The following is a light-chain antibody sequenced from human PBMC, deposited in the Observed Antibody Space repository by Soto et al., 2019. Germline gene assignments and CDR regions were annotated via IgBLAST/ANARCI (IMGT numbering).Light chain of an antibody. Sequence: DIQMTQSPSSLSASVGDRVTITCRASQSISSYLNWYQQKPWKAPKLLIYASSSLQSGVPSRFSGSGSGTYFTLTISSLQPEDFATYYCQQSYSTPRTFGQGTKLEI. CDR3: QQSYSTPRT. V-gene: IGKV1-39*01. CDR1: QSISSY. CDR2: ASS. J-gene: IGKJ2*01.